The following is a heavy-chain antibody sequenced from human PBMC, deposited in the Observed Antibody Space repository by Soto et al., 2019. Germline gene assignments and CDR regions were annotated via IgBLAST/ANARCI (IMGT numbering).Heavy chain of an antibody. J-gene: IGHJ5*02. D-gene: IGHD6-13*01. CDR1: GGSISSNNYY. CDR2: IYYSGTT. CDR3: ARVEVPESSSWHPFDP. Sequence: SETLSLTCTVSGGSISSNNYYWGWIRQPPGKGLEWIGNIYYSGTTYYNPSLGSRVTMSVDTSKNQFSLRLTSVSAADTAVYNCARVEVPESSSWHPFDPWGQGTLVTVSS. V-gene: IGHV4-39*07.